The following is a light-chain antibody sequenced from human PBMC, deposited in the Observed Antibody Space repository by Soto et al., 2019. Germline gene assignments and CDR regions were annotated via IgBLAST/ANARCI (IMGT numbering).Light chain of an antibody. Sequence: QSALTQPRSVSGSPGRSVTISCTGTSSDVGRYNYVSWLQQHPGKAPKPIIYDVSQRPSGVPDRFSGSKSGNTASLTISGLQAEDEAEYHCCSYAGSSSIFVFGTGTKVTVL. CDR2: DVS. J-gene: IGLJ1*01. CDR3: CSYAGSSSIFV. CDR1: SSDVGRYNY. V-gene: IGLV2-11*01.